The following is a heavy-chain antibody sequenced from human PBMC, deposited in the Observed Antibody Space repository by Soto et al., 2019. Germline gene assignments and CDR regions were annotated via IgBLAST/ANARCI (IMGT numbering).Heavy chain of an antibody. CDR1: GGSFSGYY. D-gene: IGHD3-10*01. Sequence: QVQLQQWGAGLLKPSETLSLTCAVYGGSFSGYYWSWIRQPPGKGLEWIGEINHSGSTNYNPSLKSRVTISADTSKNQFSLKLSSVTAADTAVYYCARGAGGTMVRALVDYWGQGTLVTVSS. CDR3: ARGAGGTMVRALVDY. CDR2: INHSGST. V-gene: IGHV4-34*01. J-gene: IGHJ4*02.